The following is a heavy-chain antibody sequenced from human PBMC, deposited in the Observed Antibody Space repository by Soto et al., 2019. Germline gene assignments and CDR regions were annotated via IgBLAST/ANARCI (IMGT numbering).Heavy chain of an antibody. CDR1: GFTLSSYA. Sequence: GGSLRLSCAASGFTLSSYAMSWVRQAPGKGLEWVSAISGSGGSTYYADSVKGRFTISRDNSKNTLYLQMNSLRAEDTAVYYCAKDLKLAHTPGPLFDYWGQGTLVTV. CDR2: ISGSGGST. V-gene: IGHV3-23*01. D-gene: IGHD1-1*01. J-gene: IGHJ4*02. CDR3: AKDLKLAHTPGPLFDY.